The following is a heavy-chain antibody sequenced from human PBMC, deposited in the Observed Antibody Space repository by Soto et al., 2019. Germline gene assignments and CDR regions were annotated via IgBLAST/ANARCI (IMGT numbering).Heavy chain of an antibody. CDR3: ARVVGVQWEINAFDT. CDR2: IYYSGST. D-gene: IGHD1-26*01. J-gene: IGHJ3*02. V-gene: IGHV4-38-2*01. CDR1: GYSINSGHH. Sequence: SETLTLTCAVSGYSINSGHHGAWIRQPPVKGLEWIGSIYYSGSTYHNPSLKSRVTISVDRSKNHFSLRLSSVTAADTAVYYCARVVGVQWEINAFDTWGQGTMVTLSS.